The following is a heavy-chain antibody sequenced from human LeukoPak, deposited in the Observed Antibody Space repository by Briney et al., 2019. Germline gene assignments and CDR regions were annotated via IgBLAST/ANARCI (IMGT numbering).Heavy chain of an antibody. J-gene: IGHJ4*02. D-gene: IGHD5-18*01. CDR1: GFTFSSYW. CDR2: INSDGSST. CDR3: ARVVDTHFDY. Sequence: PGGSLRLSCAASGFTFSSYWMHWVRQARGKGLVGVSRINSDGSSTIYADSVKGRFTISRDNAKNTLYLQMNSLRAEDTAVYYCARVVDTHFDYWGQGTLVTVSS. V-gene: IGHV3-74*01.